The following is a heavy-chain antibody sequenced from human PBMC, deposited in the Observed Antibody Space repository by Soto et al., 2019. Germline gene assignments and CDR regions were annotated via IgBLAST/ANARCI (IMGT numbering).Heavy chain of an antibody. Sequence: GGSLRLSCAASGFTFSTYSMNWVRQAPGKGLEWVSYISSSSSTIYYADSVKGRFTISRDNAKNSLYLLMNSLRAEDTAVYYWLRAGKYQVLAVMDVRGKGTRVTVSS. J-gene: IGHJ6*03. CDR2: ISSSSSTI. D-gene: IGHD2-2*01. V-gene: IGHV3-48*01. CDR1: GFTFSTYS. CDR3: LRAGKYQVLAVMDV.